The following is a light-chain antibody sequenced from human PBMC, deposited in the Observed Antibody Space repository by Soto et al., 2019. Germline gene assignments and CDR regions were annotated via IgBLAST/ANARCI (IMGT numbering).Light chain of an antibody. J-gene: IGKJ1*01. V-gene: IGKV3-11*01. CDR3: QQSSNWPPGT. CDR2: GAS. CDR1: QSVSRF. Sequence: DIVLTQSPATLSLSPGERAPLTCRASQSVSRFLAWYQQTPGQAPRLLIYGASIRATGITARFSGSGSGTDFTLTISSLEPEDFAVYYCQQSSNWPPGTFGQGTKVEIK.